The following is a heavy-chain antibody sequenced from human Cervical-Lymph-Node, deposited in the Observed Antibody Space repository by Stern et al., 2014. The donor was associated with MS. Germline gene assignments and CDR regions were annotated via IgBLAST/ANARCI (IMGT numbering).Heavy chain of an antibody. D-gene: IGHD4-17*01. J-gene: IGHJ4*02. CDR3: TRNGYYCLDS. CDR2: IYQSGGT. CDR1: GGSIRGTAW. V-gene: IGHV4-4*02. Sequence: QVQLVESGPGLVKPAGTLSLTCTISGGSIRGTAWWSWVRQSPGKGLEWIGEIYQSGGTNYNPSLKSRVTISLGKSENHFSLTLSSVTAADTAVYYCTRNGYYCLDSWGQGTLVTVSS.